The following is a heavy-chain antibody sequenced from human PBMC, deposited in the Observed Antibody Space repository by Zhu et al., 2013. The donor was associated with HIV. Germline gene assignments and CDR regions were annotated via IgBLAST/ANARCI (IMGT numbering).Heavy chain of an antibody. Sequence: QVQLVQSGAEVKKPGASVKVSCKASGYTFTSYAMHWVRQAPGQRLEWMGWINAGNGNTKYSQKFQGRVTITRDTSASTAYMELSSLRSEDTAVYYCARDAATVTVYYYYGMDVWGQGTTVTVSS. V-gene: IGHV1-3*01. CDR2: INAGNGNT. CDR3: ARDAATVTVYYYYGMDV. D-gene: IGHD4-4*01. J-gene: IGHJ6*02. CDR1: GYTFTSYA.